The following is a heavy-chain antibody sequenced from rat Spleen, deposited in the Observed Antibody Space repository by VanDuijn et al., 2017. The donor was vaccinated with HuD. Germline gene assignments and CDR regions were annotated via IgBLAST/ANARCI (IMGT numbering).Heavy chain of an antibody. CDR1: GFTFSDYY. CDR2: ISYDVGST. V-gene: IGHV5-20*01. D-gene: IGHD4-3*01. Sequence: EVQLVESGGGLVQPGRSMKLSCAASGFTFSDYYMAWVRQAPTKGLEWVASISYDVGSTYYRDSVKGRFTVSRDNAKGTLHLRMDSLRSEDTATYYCVMQDSSGYANWFGFWGQGTLVTVSS. J-gene: IGHJ3*01. CDR3: VMQDSSGYANWFGF.